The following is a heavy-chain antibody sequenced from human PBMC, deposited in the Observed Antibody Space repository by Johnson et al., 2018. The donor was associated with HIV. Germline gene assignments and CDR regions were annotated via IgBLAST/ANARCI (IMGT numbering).Heavy chain of an antibody. D-gene: IGHD3-10*01. CDR1: GFTFSSYA. Sequence: VQLVESGGGVVQPGGSLRLSCAASGFTFSSYAMSWVRQAPGKGLEWVSAISGSGGSTYYADSVKGRFTISRDNSKNTLYLQMNSLRAEDTAVYYCARAHYGSGSLDIWGQGTMVTVSS. V-gene: IGHV3-23*04. CDR2: ISGSGGST. J-gene: IGHJ3*02. CDR3: ARAHYGSGSLDI.